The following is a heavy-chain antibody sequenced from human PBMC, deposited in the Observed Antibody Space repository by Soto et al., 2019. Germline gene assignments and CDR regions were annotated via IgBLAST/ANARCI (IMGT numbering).Heavy chain of an antibody. Sequence: GGSLRLSCAASGFTFSSYSMNWVRQAPGKGLEWVSSISSSSSYIYYADSVKGRFTISRDNSKNTLYLQMNSLRAEDTAVYYCARDWVLTVTGTGREVLYYGMDVWGQGTTVTVSS. CDR3: ARDWVLTVTGTGREVLYYGMDV. CDR1: GFTFSSYS. CDR2: ISSSSSYI. D-gene: IGHD1-20*01. J-gene: IGHJ6*02. V-gene: IGHV3-21*01.